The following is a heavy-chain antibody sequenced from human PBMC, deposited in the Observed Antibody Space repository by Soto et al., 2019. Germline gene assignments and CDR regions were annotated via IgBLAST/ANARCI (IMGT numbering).Heavy chain of an antibody. CDR3: AGSTILETGSATFSY. CDR2: INPDNGDT. CDR1: GYTFIGHY. V-gene: IGHV1-2*02. D-gene: IGHD1-26*01. J-gene: IGHJ4*02. Sequence: QVQLVQSGAEVKKPGASVKVSCKASGYTFIGHYMHWLRQAPGQRLEWMGWINPDNGDTIFAPNLQGRVTLTRDTSISTAYMELRRLRSDATAVYFCAGSTILETGSATFSYWGQGTLVSVSS.